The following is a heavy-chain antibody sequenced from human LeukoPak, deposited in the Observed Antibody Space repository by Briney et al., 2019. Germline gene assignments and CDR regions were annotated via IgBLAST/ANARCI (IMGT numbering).Heavy chain of an antibody. CDR1: GGSISSGVYY. D-gene: IGHD2-21*02. J-gene: IGHJ4*02. CDR3: ARGIAYCGGDCYSYFDY. Sequence: SETLSLTCTVSGGSISSGVYYWSWIRQHPGKGLEWIGYIYYSGSTYYNPSLKSRVTISVDTSKNQFSLKLSSVTAADTAVYYCARGIAYCGGDCYSYFDYWGQGTLVTVSS. V-gene: IGHV4-31*03. CDR2: IYYSGST.